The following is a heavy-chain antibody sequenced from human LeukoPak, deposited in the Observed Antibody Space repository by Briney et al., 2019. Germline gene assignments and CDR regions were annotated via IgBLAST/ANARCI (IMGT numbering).Heavy chain of an antibody. D-gene: IGHD3-22*01. V-gene: IGHV3-21*01. Sequence: PGGSLRLSCAASGFTFSSYSMNWVRQAPGKGLEWVSSISSSSSYIYYADSVKGRFTISRDNAENSLYLQMNSLRAEDTAVYYCAREKSYYDSSGYYLDVWGQGTTVTVSS. CDR3: AREKSYYDSSGYYLDV. CDR2: ISSSSSYI. J-gene: IGHJ6*02. CDR1: GFTFSSYS.